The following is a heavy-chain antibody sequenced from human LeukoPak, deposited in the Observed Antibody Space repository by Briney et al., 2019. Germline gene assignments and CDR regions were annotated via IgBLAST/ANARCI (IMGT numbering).Heavy chain of an antibody. CDR1: GFTFSSYD. V-gene: IGHV3-30*02. D-gene: IGHD2-15*01. Sequence: PGGSLRLSCAASGFTFSSYDMHWVGQAPGKGLEWVAFIRYDGSNKYYADSVKGRFTISRDNSKNTLYLQMNSLRAEDTAVYYCARVHCGYCSGGSNYYMDVWGKGTTVTVSS. J-gene: IGHJ6*03. CDR3: ARVHCGYCSGGSNYYMDV. CDR2: IRYDGSNK.